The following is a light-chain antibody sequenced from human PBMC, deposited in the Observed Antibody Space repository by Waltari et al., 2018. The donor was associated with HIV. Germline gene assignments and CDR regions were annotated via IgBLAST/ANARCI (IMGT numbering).Light chain of an antibody. CDR3: SSYTSSSTV. J-gene: IGLJ2*01. CDR1: SRDVGRYKY. CDR2: AVS. V-gene: IGLV2-14*01. Sequence: QSALTQPASVSGSPGQPITISCTGISRDVGRYKYASCYQPHPGTSPKLMIYAVSNRPSGVSNRFSGSKSGNTASLTISGLQAEDEADYYCSSYTSSSTVFGGGTKLTVL.